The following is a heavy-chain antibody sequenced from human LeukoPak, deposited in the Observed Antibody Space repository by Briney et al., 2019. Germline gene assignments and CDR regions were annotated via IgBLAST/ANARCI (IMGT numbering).Heavy chain of an antibody. D-gene: IGHD3-10*01. CDR3: ARDRMHYYGSGFDY. V-gene: IGHV3-48*01. J-gene: IGHJ4*02. Sequence: GGSLRLSCAASGFTFSSYWMSWVRQAPGKGLEWVSYISSSSSTMYYADSVKGRFTISRDNAKNSLYLQMNSLRAEDTAVYYCARDRMHYYGSGFDYWGQGTLVTVSS. CDR2: ISSSSSTM. CDR1: GFTFSSYW.